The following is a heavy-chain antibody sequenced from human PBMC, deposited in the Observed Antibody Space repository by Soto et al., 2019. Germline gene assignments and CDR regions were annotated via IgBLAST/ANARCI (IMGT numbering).Heavy chain of an antibody. CDR2: IPFAGNTK. V-gene: IGHV3-30-3*01. J-gene: IGHJ4*02. CDR3: ARDREKALVVVAAIGGFDY. D-gene: IGHD2-15*01. CDR1: GFTFRSYA. Sequence: GGSLRLSCADPGFTFRSYAMHCVRQDLDTGLEWVAFIPFAGNTKPYADSVKGRFTISGYNSNNMVYLEMNSLRADDTAVYYCARDREKALVVVAAIGGFDYWGEGT.